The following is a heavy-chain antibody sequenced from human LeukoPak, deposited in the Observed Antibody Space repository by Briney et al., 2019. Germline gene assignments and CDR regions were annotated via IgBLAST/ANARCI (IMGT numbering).Heavy chain of an antibody. D-gene: IGHD6-13*01. V-gene: IGHV3-30-3*01. J-gene: IGHJ4*02. CDR3: APSSWGPYYFDY. Sequence: GGSLRLSCAALGFTFKTYWIHWVRQAPGKGLEWVAVISYDGSNKYYADSVKGRFTISRDNSKNTLYLQMNSLRAEDTAVYYCAPSSWGPYYFDYWGQGTLVTVSS. CDR2: ISYDGSNK. CDR1: GFTFKTYW.